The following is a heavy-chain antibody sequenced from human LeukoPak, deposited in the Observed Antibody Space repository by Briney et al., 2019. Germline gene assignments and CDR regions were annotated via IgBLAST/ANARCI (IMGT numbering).Heavy chain of an antibody. Sequence: ASVKASCKASGYTFPNYAMHWVRQAPGQRLEWMGWINTANGNTKYSQKFQGRVTITRDTSASTAYMELSSLRSEDTAVYYCARDRGGYSSGWYWFDPWGQGTLVTVSS. CDR1: GYTFPNYA. J-gene: IGHJ5*02. D-gene: IGHD6-19*01. CDR3: ARDRGGYSSGWYWFDP. CDR2: INTANGNT. V-gene: IGHV1-3*04.